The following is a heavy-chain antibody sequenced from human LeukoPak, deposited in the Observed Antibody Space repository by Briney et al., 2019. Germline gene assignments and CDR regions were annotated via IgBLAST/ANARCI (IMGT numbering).Heavy chain of an antibody. CDR1: GFTFSSYE. Sequence: GGSLRLSCAASGFTFSSYEMNWVRQAPGKGLEWVSYISSSGSTIYYADSVKGRFTISRDNAKNTLYLQMNSLRAEDTAVYYCARDDGVRTEYFQHWGQGTLVTVSS. D-gene: IGHD4-17*01. J-gene: IGHJ1*01. CDR3: ARDDGVRTEYFQH. V-gene: IGHV3-48*03. CDR2: ISSSGSTI.